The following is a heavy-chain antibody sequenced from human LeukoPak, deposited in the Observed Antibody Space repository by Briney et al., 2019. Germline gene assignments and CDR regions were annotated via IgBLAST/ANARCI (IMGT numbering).Heavy chain of an antibody. CDR3: ARVRASSDPMYYYYYYMDV. CDR2: IIPIFGTA. Sequence: SVKVSCKASGGTFSSYAISWVRHAPGQGLEWMGGIIPIFGTANYAQKFQGRVTITADESTSTAYMELSSLRSEDTAVYYCARVRASSDPMYYYYYYMDVWGKGTTVTVSS. CDR1: GGTFSSYA. J-gene: IGHJ6*03. D-gene: IGHD3-10*01. V-gene: IGHV1-69*01.